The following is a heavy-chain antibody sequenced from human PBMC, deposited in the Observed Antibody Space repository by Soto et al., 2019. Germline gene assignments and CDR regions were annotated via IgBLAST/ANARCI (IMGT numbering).Heavy chain of an antibody. CDR1: GFTFDDYA. D-gene: IGHD2-15*01. V-gene: IGHV3-9*01. Sequence: PGGSLRLSCAASGFTFDDYAMHWVRQAPGKGLEWVSGISWNSGSIGYADSVKGRFTISRDNAKNSLYLQMNSLRAEDTALYYCAKPLYCSGGSCYNAFDIWGQGTMVPVSS. CDR3: AKPLYCSGGSCYNAFDI. J-gene: IGHJ3*02. CDR2: ISWNSGSI.